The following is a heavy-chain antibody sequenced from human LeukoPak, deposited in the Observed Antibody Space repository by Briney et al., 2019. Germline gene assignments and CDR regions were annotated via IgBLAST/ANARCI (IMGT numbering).Heavy chain of an antibody. CDR3: ARGYSSGWAFDY. Sequence: ASVKVSCKASGYTFTGYYMHWVRQAPGQRLEWMGWINPKSGDTKYAQKFQGRVTMTRDTSISTAYMELSRLRSDDTAVYYCARGYSSGWAFDYWGQGTLVTVSS. CDR2: INPKSGDT. J-gene: IGHJ4*02. V-gene: IGHV1-2*02. D-gene: IGHD6-19*01. CDR1: GYTFTGYY.